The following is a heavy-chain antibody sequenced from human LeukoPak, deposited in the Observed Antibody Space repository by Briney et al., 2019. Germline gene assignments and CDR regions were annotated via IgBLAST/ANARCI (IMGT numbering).Heavy chain of an antibody. CDR3: ARVPTIFGVVPDI. CDR2: IYYSGST. CDR1: GGSISSGGYY. D-gene: IGHD3-3*01. J-gene: IGHJ3*02. Sequence: SETLSLTCTVSGGSISSGGYYWSWIRQHPGEGLEWIAYIYYSGSTYYNPSLKSRVTISVDTSKNQFSLKLSSVTAADTAVYYCARVPTIFGVVPDIWGQGTMVTVSS. V-gene: IGHV4-31*03.